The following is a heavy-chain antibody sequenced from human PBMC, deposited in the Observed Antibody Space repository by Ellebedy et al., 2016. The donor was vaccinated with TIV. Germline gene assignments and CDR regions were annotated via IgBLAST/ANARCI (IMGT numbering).Heavy chain of an antibody. J-gene: IGHJ3*02. D-gene: IGHD1-26*01. V-gene: IGHV3-23*01. CDR2: ISGSGGST. CDR1: GFTFSSYA. CDR3: AKDLLRLGATTNHDAFDI. Sequence: GGSLRLSXAASGFTFSSYAMSWVRQAPGKGLEWVSAISGSGGSTYYADSVKGRFTISRDNSKNTLYLQMNSLRAEDTAVYYCAKDLLRLGATTNHDAFDIWGQGTMVTVSS.